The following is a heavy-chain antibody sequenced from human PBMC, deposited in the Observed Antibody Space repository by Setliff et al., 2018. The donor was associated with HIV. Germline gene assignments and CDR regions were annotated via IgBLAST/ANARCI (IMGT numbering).Heavy chain of an antibody. CDR2: IYPSGSA. Sequence: KPSETLSLTCTVSGDSISSTTYYWGWIRQPPGKGLEWIGSIYPSGSAFYNPSLKSPVTMSVDTSRNQFSPKLSSVTAADTAIYYCVRHGNQWLVTVDYWGQGTLVTVSS. D-gene: IGHD6-19*01. V-gene: IGHV4-39*01. J-gene: IGHJ4*02. CDR1: GDSISSTTYY. CDR3: VRHGNQWLVTVDY.